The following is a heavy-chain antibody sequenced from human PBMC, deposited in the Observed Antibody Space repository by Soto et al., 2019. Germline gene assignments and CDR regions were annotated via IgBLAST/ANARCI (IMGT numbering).Heavy chain of an antibody. J-gene: IGHJ4*02. V-gene: IGHV1-18*01. Sequence: EASVKVSCKASGYTFTSYGISWVRQAPGQGLEWMGWISAYNGNTNYAQKLQGRVTMTTDTSTSTAYMELRSLTSDDTAVYYCARDRFYIASYGDYFYYWGQGTLVTVSS. CDR1: GYTFTSYG. CDR3: ARDRFYIASYGDYFYY. D-gene: IGHD4-17*01. CDR2: ISAYNGNT.